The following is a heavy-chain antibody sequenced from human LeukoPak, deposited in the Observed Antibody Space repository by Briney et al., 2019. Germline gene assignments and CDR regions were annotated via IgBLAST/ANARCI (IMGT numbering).Heavy chain of an antibody. D-gene: IGHD4-17*01. V-gene: IGHV1-69*13. J-gene: IGHJ5*02. Sequence: SVKVSCKASGGTFSSYAISWVRQAPGQGLEWLGGIIPIFGTANYAQKFQGRVTITADESTSTAYMELSSLRSEDTAVYYCASGGYGDYGGWFDPWGQGTLVTVSS. CDR2: IIPIFGTA. CDR1: GGTFSSYA. CDR3: ASGGYGDYGGWFDP.